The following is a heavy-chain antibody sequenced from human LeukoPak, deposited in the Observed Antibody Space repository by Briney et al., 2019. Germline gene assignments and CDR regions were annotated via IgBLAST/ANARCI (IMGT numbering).Heavy chain of an antibody. CDR2: INHSGST. CDR3: ARERLRSVFDY. Sequence: SETLSLTCAVYGGSFSGYYWSWIRQPPGKGLEWIGEINHSGSTNYNPPLKSRVTISVDTSKNQFSLKLSSVTAADTAVYYCARERLRSVFDYWGQGTLVTVSS. V-gene: IGHV4-34*01. J-gene: IGHJ4*02. D-gene: IGHD3-3*01. CDR1: GGSFSGYY.